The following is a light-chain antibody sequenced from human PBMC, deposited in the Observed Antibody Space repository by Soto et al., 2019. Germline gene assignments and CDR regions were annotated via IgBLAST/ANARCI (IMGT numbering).Light chain of an antibody. J-gene: IGKJ4*01. CDR3: QQSYSTP. Sequence: DIQMTQSPSSLSASVGDIVTISCRASQSISSYLNWYQQKPGKAPKLLIYAASSLQSGVPSRFSGSGSGTDFTLTISSLQPEDFATYYCQQSYSTPFGGGTKVDIK. CDR1: QSISSY. V-gene: IGKV1-39*01. CDR2: AAS.